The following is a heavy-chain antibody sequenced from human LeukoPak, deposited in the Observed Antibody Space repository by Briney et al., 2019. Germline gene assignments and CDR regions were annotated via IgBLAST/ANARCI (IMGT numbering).Heavy chain of an antibody. CDR3: ARANYDFWSGYYTHFDY. CDR1: GFTVSSNY. Sequence: PGGSLRLSCAASGFTVSSNYMSWVRQAPGKGLEWVSVIYSGGSTYYADSVKGRFTISRDNSKNTLYLQMNSLRAEDTAVYYCARANYDFWSGYYTHFDYWGQGTLVTVSS. J-gene: IGHJ4*02. D-gene: IGHD3-3*01. CDR2: IYSGGST. V-gene: IGHV3-66*01.